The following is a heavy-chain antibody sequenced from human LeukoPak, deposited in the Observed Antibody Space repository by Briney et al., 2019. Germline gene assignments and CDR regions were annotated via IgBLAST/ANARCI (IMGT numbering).Heavy chain of an antibody. J-gene: IGHJ6*03. Sequence: PSETLSLTCTVSGGSISGYYWSWIRQPPGKGLEWIGYIYTSGSTNYNPSLKSRVTISVDTSKNQFSLKLSSVTAADTAVYYCALRGYSYGHPLDQYYYYYYMDVWGKGTTVTVSS. D-gene: IGHD5-18*01. CDR2: IYTSGST. CDR1: GGSISGYY. V-gene: IGHV4-4*09. CDR3: ALRGYSYGHPLDQYYYYYYMDV.